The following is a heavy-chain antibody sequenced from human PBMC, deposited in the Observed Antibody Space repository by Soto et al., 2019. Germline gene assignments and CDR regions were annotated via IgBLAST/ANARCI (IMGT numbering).Heavy chain of an antibody. CDR1: GGTSSSYA. CDR2: IIPIFGTA. J-gene: IGHJ6*02. Sequence: GASVKVSCKASGGTSSSYAISWVRQAPGQGLEWMGGIIPIFGTANYAQKFQGRVTITADESTSTAYMELSSLRSEDTAVYYCARIAYCGGDCLANGMDVWGQGTTVTVSS. CDR3: ARIAYCGGDCLANGMDV. V-gene: IGHV1-69*13. D-gene: IGHD2-21*02.